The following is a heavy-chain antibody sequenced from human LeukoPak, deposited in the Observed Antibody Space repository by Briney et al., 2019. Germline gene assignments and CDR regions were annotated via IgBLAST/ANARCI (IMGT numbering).Heavy chain of an antibody. J-gene: IGHJ4*02. Sequence: SETLSLTCAVSGGSISSGGYSWSWIRQPPGKGLEWIGYIYHSGSTYYNPSLKSRVTTSVDRSKNQFSLKLSSVTAADTAVYYCTRYCSSTSCYGYFDYWGQGTLVTVSS. CDR2: IYHSGST. D-gene: IGHD2-2*01. CDR3: TRYCSSTSCYGYFDY. V-gene: IGHV4-30-2*01. CDR1: GGSISSGGYS.